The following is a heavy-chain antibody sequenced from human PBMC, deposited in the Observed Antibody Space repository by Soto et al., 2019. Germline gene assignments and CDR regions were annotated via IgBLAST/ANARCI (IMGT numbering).Heavy chain of an antibody. V-gene: IGHV1-3*05. J-gene: IGHJ4*02. CDR3: ARAVAVPADFDY. CDR1: GYTFTGYA. Sequence: QVQLVQSGAEEKKPGASVKVSCKASGYTFTGYAMHWVRQAPGQRLEWMGWINAGNGNTKYSQKFQGRFTITRDTSASTAYMGLSSLRSEDTAVYYCARAVAVPADFDYWGQGTLVTVSS. CDR2: INAGNGNT. D-gene: IGHD6-19*01.